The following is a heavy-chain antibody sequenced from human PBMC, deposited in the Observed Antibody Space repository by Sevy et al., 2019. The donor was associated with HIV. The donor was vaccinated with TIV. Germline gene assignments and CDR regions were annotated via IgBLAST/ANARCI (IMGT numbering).Heavy chain of an antibody. J-gene: IGHJ4*02. CDR1: GYTFISYG. Sequence: ASVKVSCKASGYTFISYGITWVRQAPGQGLEWMGWISAYNGNTNYAQKLQGRVTMTTDTSTSTAYMELRSLRSDDTAVYYCARPYCSGGSCYRWYFHYWGQGTLVTVSS. D-gene: IGHD2-15*01. CDR3: ARPYCSGGSCYRWYFHY. CDR2: ISAYNGNT. V-gene: IGHV1-18*01.